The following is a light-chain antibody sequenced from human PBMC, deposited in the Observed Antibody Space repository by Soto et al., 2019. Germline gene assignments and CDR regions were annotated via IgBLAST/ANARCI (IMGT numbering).Light chain of an antibody. V-gene: IGLV1-40*01. CDR2: GND. Sequence: QSVLTQPPSVSGAPGQRVTISCSGSSSNIGAGYDVHWYQQVPGAAPKLLIFGNDNRPSGVPDRFSGSKSGTSASLAITGLQAEDEADYYCQAYDNSVSAWVFGGGTKLTVL. CDR1: SSNIGAGYD. J-gene: IGLJ3*02. CDR3: QAYDNSVSAWV.